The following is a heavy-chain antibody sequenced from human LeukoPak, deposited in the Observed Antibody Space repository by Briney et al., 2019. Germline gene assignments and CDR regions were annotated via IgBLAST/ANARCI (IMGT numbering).Heavy chain of an antibody. CDR2: ISWDGGSA. D-gene: IGHD3-10*01. CDR3: ASWGHYGSGSSFDY. Sequence: GGSLRLSCAASGFTFDDYAMHWVRQAPGKGLEWVSLISWDGGSAYYADSVKGRFTISRDNSKNSLYLQMNSLRAEDTAVYYCASWGHYGSGSSFDYWGQGTLVTVSS. J-gene: IGHJ4*02. CDR1: GFTFDDYA. V-gene: IGHV3-43D*03.